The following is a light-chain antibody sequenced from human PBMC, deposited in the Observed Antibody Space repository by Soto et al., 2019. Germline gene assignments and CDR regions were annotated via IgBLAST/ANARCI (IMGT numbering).Light chain of an antibody. CDR3: AAWEDSLNACV. CDR2: SNN. Sequence: QSVLTQPPSASGTPGQRVTISCSGSSSNIGSNTVNCYQQLPGTAPKLLIYSNNQRPSWVPDRFSGSKSGTSASLAISGLQSEDEADYYCAAWEDSLNACVFGGGTKLTVL. V-gene: IGLV1-44*01. J-gene: IGLJ2*01. CDR1: SSNIGSNT.